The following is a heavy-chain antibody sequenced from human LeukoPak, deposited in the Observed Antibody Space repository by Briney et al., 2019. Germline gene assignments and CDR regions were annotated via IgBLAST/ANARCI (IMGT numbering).Heavy chain of an antibody. Sequence: GGSLRLSCVASEFRFGRDWISWVRQAPGKGLEWVACIKQDGSEEYYVGSVRGRFTVSVDNSKNTLYLQMNSLRAEDTAVYYCAKDRATGPHYYYMDVWGKGTTVTVSS. J-gene: IGHJ6*03. CDR3: AKDRATGPHYYYMDV. CDR2: IKQDGSEE. V-gene: IGHV3-7*03. CDR1: EFRFGRDW. D-gene: IGHD3-10*01.